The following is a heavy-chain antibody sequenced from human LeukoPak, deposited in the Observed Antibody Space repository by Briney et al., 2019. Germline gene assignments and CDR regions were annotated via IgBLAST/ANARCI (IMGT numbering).Heavy chain of an antibody. D-gene: IGHD6-19*01. J-gene: IGHJ4*02. Sequence: PGGSLRLSCAASGFTFSSYAMHWVRQAPGKGLEWVAVISYDGSNKYYADSVKGRFTISRDNSKNTLYLQMNSLRAEDTAVYYCARVDYGSGCDSWGQGTLVTVSS. CDR2: ISYDGSNK. CDR1: GFTFSSYA. CDR3: ARVDYGSGCDS. V-gene: IGHV3-30*04.